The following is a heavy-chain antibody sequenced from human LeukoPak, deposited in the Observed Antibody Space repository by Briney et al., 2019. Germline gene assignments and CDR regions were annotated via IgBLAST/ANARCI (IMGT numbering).Heavy chain of an antibody. D-gene: IGHD3-10*01. Sequence: ASVKVSCKASGYTFTGYYMHWVRQAPGQGLEWMGWINPNSGGTNYAQKFQGRVTMTRDTSISTAYMELSRLRSDDTAVNYCARGKGMVRGVITFLFDYWGQGTLVTVSS. J-gene: IGHJ4*02. V-gene: IGHV1-2*02. CDR3: ARGKGMVRGVITFLFDY. CDR1: GYTFTGYY. CDR2: INPNSGGT.